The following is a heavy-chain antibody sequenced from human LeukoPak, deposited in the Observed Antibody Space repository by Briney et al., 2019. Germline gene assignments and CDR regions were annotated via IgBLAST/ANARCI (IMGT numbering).Heavy chain of an antibody. Sequence: GGSLRLSCAASGFTFNNYWMHWVRQAPGKGLVWVSRINSDGSTTDYADSVKGRFTVSRNNAKNTLYLQMNSLRAEDTAVYYCAREDFWGGYFSDYWGQGTLVTVSS. D-gene: IGHD3-3*01. CDR3: AREDFWGGYFSDY. V-gene: IGHV3-74*01. CDR1: GFTFNNYW. CDR2: INSDGSTT. J-gene: IGHJ4*02.